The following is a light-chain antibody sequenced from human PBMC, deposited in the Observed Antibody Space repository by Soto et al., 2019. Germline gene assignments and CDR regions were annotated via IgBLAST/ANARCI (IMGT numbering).Light chain of an antibody. CDR1: QSVSSSY. CDR3: QQYDNSPLT. Sequence: EFVLTQSPGTLSLSPGERATLSCRASQSVSSSYLAWYQQKPGQAPRLLIYGASSRATGIPDRFSGSGSGTDFTLTISRLEPEDFAVYYCQQYDNSPLTFGGGTKVEI. J-gene: IGKJ4*01. CDR2: GAS. V-gene: IGKV3-20*01.